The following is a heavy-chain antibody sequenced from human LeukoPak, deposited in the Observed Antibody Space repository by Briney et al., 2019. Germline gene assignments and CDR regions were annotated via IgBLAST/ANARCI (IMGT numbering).Heavy chain of an antibody. CDR1: GGSISSYY. J-gene: IGHJ3*02. V-gene: IGHV4-4*09. D-gene: IGHD1-26*01. CDR3: ARQGIVIARGDAFDI. Sequence: SETLSLTCTVSGGSISSYYWSWIRQPPGKGLEWIGYIYTSGSTNYNPSLKSRVTISVDTSKNQFSLKLSSVTATDTAVYYCARQGIVIARGDAFDIWGQGTMVTVSS. CDR2: IYTSGST.